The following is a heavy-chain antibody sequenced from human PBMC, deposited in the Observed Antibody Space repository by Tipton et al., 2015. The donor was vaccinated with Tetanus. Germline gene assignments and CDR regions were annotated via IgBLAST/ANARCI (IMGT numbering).Heavy chain of an antibody. CDR3: AREAGGFDY. Sequence: SLRLSCVASGFTFGSYPMTWVRQAPGKGLEWVSGVSGNGGSTYYADSVRGRFTVSRDKSKNTLYLQMNSLRAEDTAVYYCAREAGGFDYWGQGTLVTVSS. V-gene: IGHV3-23*01. D-gene: IGHD1-26*01. J-gene: IGHJ4*02. CDR2: VSGNGGST. CDR1: GFTFGSYP.